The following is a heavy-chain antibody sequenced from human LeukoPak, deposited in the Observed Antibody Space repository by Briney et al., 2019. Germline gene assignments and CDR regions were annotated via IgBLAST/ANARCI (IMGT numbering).Heavy chain of an antibody. CDR1: GGSFSGYY. Sequence: PSETLSLTCAVYGGSFSGYYWSWIRQPPGKGLEWIGEINRSGSTNYNPSLKSRVTISVDTSKNQFSLKLSSVTAADTAVYYCARDYYDSSGYYYSNWFDPWGQGTLVTVSS. CDR2: INRSGST. D-gene: IGHD3-22*01. CDR3: ARDYYDSSGYYYSNWFDP. V-gene: IGHV4-34*01. J-gene: IGHJ5*02.